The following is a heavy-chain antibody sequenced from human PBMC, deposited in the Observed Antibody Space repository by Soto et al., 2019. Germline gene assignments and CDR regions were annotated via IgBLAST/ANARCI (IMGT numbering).Heavy chain of an antibody. D-gene: IGHD2-2*01. J-gene: IGHJ6*03. CDR3: ARALGYCSSTSCYGDYYYYMDV. V-gene: IGHV4-59*01. Sequence: SETLSLTRTVSGGSISSYYWSWIRQPPGKGLEWIGYIYYSGSTNYNPSLKSRVTISVDTSKNQFSLKLSSVTAADTAVYYCARALGYCSSTSCYGDYYYYMDVWGKGTTVTVSS. CDR2: IYYSGST. CDR1: GGSISSYY.